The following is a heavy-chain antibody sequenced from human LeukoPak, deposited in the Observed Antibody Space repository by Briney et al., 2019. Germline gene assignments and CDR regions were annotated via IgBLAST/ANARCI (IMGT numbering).Heavy chain of an antibody. J-gene: IGHJ4*02. CDR1: GFTVSSNY. D-gene: IGHD2-2*01. CDR2: IYSGGST. V-gene: IGHV3-66*02. Sequence: GGSLRLSCAASGFTVSSNYMSWVRQAPGKGLEWVSVIYSGGSTYYADSVKGRFTISRDNSKNTLYLQMNSLRAEDTAVYYCARSSFPAFPLFDYWGQGTLVTVSS. CDR3: ARSSFPAFPLFDY.